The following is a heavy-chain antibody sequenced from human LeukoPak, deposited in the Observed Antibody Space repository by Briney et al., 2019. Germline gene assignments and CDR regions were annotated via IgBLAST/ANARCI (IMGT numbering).Heavy chain of an antibody. V-gene: IGHV3-30-3*01. CDR2: ISYDGSNK. Sequence: GGSLRLSCAASGFTFSSYAMHWVRQAPGKGLEWVAVISYDGSNKYYADSVKGRFTISRDNSKNTLYLQMNSLRAEDTAVYYCARDGGYYGTPDYWGQGTLVTVSS. J-gene: IGHJ4*02. CDR3: ARDGGYYGTPDY. CDR1: GFTFSSYA. D-gene: IGHD3-22*01.